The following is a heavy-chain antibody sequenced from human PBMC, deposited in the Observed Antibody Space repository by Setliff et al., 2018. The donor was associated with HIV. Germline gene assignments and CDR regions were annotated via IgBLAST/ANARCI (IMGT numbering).Heavy chain of an antibody. V-gene: IGHV4-4*07. CDR3: ARCPSNHMTQAGKKTFYYHYMDV. CDR1: GGSISSYY. D-gene: IGHD6-13*01. Sequence: SETLSLTCTVSGGSISSYYWSWIRQPAGKGLEWIGRIYTSGSTNYNPSLKSRVTISVDTSKNQFSLTLVSVTAADTALYYCARCPSNHMTQAGKKTFYYHYMDVWGKGTTVTVSS. CDR2: IYTSGST. J-gene: IGHJ6*03.